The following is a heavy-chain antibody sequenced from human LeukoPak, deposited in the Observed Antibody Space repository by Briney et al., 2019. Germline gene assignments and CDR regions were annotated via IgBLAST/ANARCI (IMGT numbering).Heavy chain of an antibody. D-gene: IGHD3-10*01. CDR3: ARGPMVRTNLFDY. V-gene: IGHV3-23*01. J-gene: IGHJ4*02. CDR1: GFTFSSYA. Sequence: GGSLRLSCAASGFTFSSYAMSWVRQTPGKGLEWVSATIGGGADTYHADSVKGRFTISRDNAKNTLYLQMNSLRAEDTAVYYCARGPMVRTNLFDYWGQGTLVTVSS. CDR2: TIGGGADT.